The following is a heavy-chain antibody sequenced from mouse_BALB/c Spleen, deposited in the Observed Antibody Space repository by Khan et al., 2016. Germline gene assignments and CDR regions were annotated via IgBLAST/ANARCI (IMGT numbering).Heavy chain of an antibody. D-gene: IGHD1-1*01. V-gene: IGHV9-3-1*01. CDR1: GYTFTNYG. J-gene: IGHJ1*01. Sequence: QIQLVQSGPELKKPGKTVKISCMASGYTFTNYGMNWVKQAPGKGLKWMGWINTYSGESTYADDLKGRFAFSLETSANTAYLQINNLKNEDTATYFCARYRYYYGSSRYFDVWGAGTTVTVSS. CDR3: ARYRYYYGSSRYFDV. CDR2: INTYSGES.